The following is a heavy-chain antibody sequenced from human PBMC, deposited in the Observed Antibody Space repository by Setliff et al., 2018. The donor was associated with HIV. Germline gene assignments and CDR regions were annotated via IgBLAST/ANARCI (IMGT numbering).Heavy chain of an antibody. CDR1: GGSISNDY. D-gene: IGHD4-17*01. CDR3: ARDRNYGGNRDAFDI. J-gene: IGHJ3*02. V-gene: IGHV4-59*01. Sequence: SETLSLTCTVSGGSISNDYWGWVRQPPGKGLEWIGFVYLSGSITYNPSLKSRVTISIDRSKNEFSLKLSSVTAADTALYYCARDRNYGGNRDAFDIWGQGIMVT. CDR2: VYLSGSI.